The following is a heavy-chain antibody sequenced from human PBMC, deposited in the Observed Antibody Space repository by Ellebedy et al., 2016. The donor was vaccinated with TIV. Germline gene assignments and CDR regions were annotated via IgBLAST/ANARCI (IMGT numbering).Heavy chain of an antibody. J-gene: IGHJ4*02. D-gene: IGHD3-10*01. CDR1: GFTFSDYW. CDR3: ATDEGIY. V-gene: IGHV3-7*03. CDR2: IKPGGKEK. Sequence: GESLKISCAASGFTFSDYWMNWVRQAPGKGLEWVANIKPGGKEKFYVGSVVGRFTISRDNANTPLYLQMDSLRAEDTAVYYCATDEGIYWGQGTLVTVSS.